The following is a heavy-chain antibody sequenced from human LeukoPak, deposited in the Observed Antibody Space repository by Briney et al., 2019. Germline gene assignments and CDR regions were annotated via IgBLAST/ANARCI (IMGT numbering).Heavy chain of an antibody. CDR3: ATWGDYYYYYYMDV. V-gene: IGHV3-21*01. CDR1: GFTFSSYS. CDR2: ISSSSSYI. J-gene: IGHJ6*03. Sequence: GGSLRLSCAASGFTFSSYSMNWVRQAPGKGLEWVSSISSSSSYIYYADSVKGRFTISRDNAKNSLYLQMNSLRAEDTAVYYCATWGDYYYYYYMDVWGKGTTVTVSS. D-gene: IGHD3-10*01.